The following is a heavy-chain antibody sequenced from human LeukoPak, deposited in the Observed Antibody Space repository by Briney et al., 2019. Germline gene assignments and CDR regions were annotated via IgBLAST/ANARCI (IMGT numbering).Heavy chain of an antibody. CDR3: ARDYYYDSSGYYDAFDI. J-gene: IGHJ3*02. CDR1: GFTFSSYS. Sequence: GGSLRLSCAASGFTFSSYSMNWVRQAPGKGLEWVSSISSSSSYIYYADSVKGRFTISRDNAKNSPYLQMNSLRAEDTAVYYCARDYYYDSSGYYDAFDIWGQGTMVTVSS. V-gene: IGHV3-21*01. D-gene: IGHD3-22*01. CDR2: ISSSSSYI.